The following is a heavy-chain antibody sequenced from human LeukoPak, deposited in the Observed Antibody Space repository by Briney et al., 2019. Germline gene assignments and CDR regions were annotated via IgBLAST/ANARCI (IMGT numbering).Heavy chain of an antibody. CDR2: INHSGST. CDR3: ARRKLGWFGDYYMDV. Sequence: PSETLSLTCAVYGGSFSGNYWSWIRQPPGKGLEWIGEINHSGSTNYNPSLKSRVTISVDTSKNQFSLKLSSVTAADTAVYYCARRKLGWFGDYYMDVWGKGTTVTISS. CDR1: GGSFSGNY. D-gene: IGHD3-10*01. V-gene: IGHV4-34*01. J-gene: IGHJ6*03.